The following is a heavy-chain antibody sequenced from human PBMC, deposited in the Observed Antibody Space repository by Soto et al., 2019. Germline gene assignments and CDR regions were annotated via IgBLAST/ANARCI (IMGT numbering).Heavy chain of an antibody. D-gene: IGHD1-26*01. CDR2: ISYDGSNK. V-gene: IGHV3-30-3*01. Sequence: GGSLRLSCAASGFTFSSYAMHWVRQAPGKGLEWVAVISYDGSNKYYADSVKGRFTISRDNSKNTLYLQMNSLIVEDTAVYYCARDHVRSGSYPSGRAYWGQGTLVTVSS. J-gene: IGHJ4*02. CDR1: GFTFSSYA. CDR3: ARDHVRSGSYPSGRAY.